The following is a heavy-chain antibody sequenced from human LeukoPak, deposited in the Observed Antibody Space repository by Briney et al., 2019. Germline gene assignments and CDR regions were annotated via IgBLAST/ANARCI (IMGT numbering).Heavy chain of an antibody. V-gene: IGHV4-34*01. CDR3: ARGRGLWIQLWRIDY. J-gene: IGHJ4*02. D-gene: IGHD5-18*01. CDR1: GVSFSGYY. Sequence: SETLSLNCAGYGVSFSGYYWSWNRQPPGKGLEWIGENNHSGSTNYNPSLKSRVTISVDTSKNQFSLKLSSVTAADTAVYYCARGRGLWIQLWRIDYWGQGTLVTVSS. CDR2: NNHSGST.